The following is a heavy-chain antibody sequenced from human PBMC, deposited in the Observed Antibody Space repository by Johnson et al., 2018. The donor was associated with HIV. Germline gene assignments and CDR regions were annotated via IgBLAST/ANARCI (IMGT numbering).Heavy chain of an antibody. V-gene: IGHV3-30*02. D-gene: IGHD3-22*01. Sequence: QVQLVESGGGVVQPGGSLRLSCAASGFTFSSYGMHWVRQAPGKGLEWVAFIRYDGSNKYYADSVKGRFTISRDNSKNTLYLQMNSLKTEDTAVYYCTTLSGSYYDSSGNYDSGAFDIWGQGTMVNVSS. CDR1: GFTFSSYG. J-gene: IGHJ3*02. CDR3: TTLSGSYYDSSGNYDSGAFDI. CDR2: IRYDGSNK.